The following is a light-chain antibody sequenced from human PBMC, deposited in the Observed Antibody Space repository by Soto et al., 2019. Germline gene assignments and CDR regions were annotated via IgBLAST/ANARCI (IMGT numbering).Light chain of an antibody. CDR3: QHYGNSPT. J-gene: IGKJ1*01. CDR1: QSVSSGY. V-gene: IGKV3-20*01. CDR2: GAS. Sequence: EIVLTQSPGTLSLSPGDGATLSCRASQSVSSGYLAWYQQKPGQAPRLLIYGASRRAGGIPDRFSGSGSGTDFTLSISRLEPEDFAVYWCQHYGNSPTFGPGTRVQIK.